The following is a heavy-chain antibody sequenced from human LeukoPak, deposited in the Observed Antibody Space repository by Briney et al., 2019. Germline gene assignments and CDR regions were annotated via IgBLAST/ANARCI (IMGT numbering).Heavy chain of an antibody. Sequence: TLSLTCSVSGGSLSSGGYYWSWIRQHPGKGLEYIGHIYYSGSTDYTPSLKSRVTISIDTSKNQFSLKVTSVTAADTAVYYCARAGSYRWFDPWGQGTLVTVSS. CDR1: GGSLSSGGYY. J-gene: IGHJ5*02. CDR3: ARAGSYRWFDP. CDR2: IYYSGST. D-gene: IGHD3-10*01. V-gene: IGHV4-31*03.